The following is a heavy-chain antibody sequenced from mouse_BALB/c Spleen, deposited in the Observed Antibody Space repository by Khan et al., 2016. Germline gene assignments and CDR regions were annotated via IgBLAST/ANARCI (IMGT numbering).Heavy chain of an antibody. CDR1: GYTFTSYF. CDR3: AMITTVVGELDY. J-gene: IGHJ2*01. V-gene: IGHV1S56*01. CDR2: IYPGDGTS. Sequence: QVQLQQSGPELVKPGASVKMSCKASGYTFTSYFILWVKQRPGQGLEWMGWIYPGDGTSKYNEKFKGKTTLTAEKSSSTAYMLLSSLTSEDSAIYFCAMITTVVGELDYWGQGTTLTVSS. D-gene: IGHD1-1*01.